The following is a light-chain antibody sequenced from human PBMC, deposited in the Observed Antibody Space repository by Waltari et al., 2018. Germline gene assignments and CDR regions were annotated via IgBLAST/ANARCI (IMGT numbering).Light chain of an antibody. CDR2: KDT. CDR3: QSVDSRITYVV. V-gene: IGLV3-25*03. CDR1: PLAKQF. Sequence: YELTQPPSVSVSPGQTARITCPGDPLAKQFHSWYQQKPGQAPVMVIYKDTERPSGTPERFSGSSSGTTVTLTISGVQAEDEADYYCQSVDSRITYVVFGGGTKVTVL. J-gene: IGLJ2*01.